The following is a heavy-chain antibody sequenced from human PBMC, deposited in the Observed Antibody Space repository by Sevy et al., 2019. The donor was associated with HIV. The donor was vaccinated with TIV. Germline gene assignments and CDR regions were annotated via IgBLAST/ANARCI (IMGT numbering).Heavy chain of an antibody. CDR3: ARMCSSTSCYYYYYYGMDV. CDR1: GYTFTSYD. J-gene: IGHJ6*02. Sequence: ASVKVSCKASGYTFTSYDINWVRQATGQGLEWMGWMNPNSGNTGYAQKFQGRVTMTRNTSISTAYMELRSLRSEDTAVYYCARMCSSTSCYYYYYYGMDVWGQGTTVTVSS. V-gene: IGHV1-8*01. CDR2: MNPNSGNT. D-gene: IGHD2-2*01.